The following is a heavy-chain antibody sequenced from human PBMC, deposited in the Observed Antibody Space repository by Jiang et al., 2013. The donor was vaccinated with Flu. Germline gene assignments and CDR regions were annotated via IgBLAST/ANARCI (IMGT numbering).Heavy chain of an antibody. Sequence: VQLLESGGGVVQPGRSLRLSCAASGFTFSSSVMHWVRQAPGKGLEWVALVWYDESKKYYADSVKGRFTISRDNSKNTVSLQMNSLRAEDTAVYYCARDKDGGSYPTLGYFDYVGPGNPG. CDR1: GFTFSSSV. CDR3: ARDKDGGSYPTLGYFDY. J-gene: IGHJ4*02. D-gene: IGHD1-26*01. CDR2: VWYDESKK. V-gene: IGHV3-33*01.